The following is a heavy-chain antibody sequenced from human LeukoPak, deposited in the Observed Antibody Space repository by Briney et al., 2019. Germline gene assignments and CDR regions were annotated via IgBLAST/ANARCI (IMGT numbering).Heavy chain of an antibody. Sequence: ASETLSLTCTVSGGSISSYYWSWIRQSPGKGLEWIGYIYYSGSTNYDPSLKSRLTMSVDTSKNLFSLKLSSVTAADTAVYYCARRNGDSNWYFDLWGRGTLVTVSS. CDR3: ARRNGDSNWYFDL. D-gene: IGHD4-17*01. CDR2: IYYSGST. J-gene: IGHJ2*01. V-gene: IGHV4-59*08. CDR1: GGSISSYY.